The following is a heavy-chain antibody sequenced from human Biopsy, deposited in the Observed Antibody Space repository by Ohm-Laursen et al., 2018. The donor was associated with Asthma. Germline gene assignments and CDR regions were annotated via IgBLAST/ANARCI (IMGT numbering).Heavy chain of an antibody. CDR1: GFVFSQAR. Sequence: SLRLSCTASGFVFSQARMHWVRQAPGKGLEWVAAVSSEGHSASYGDSVKGRFTISRDNSKSRLFLQMDSLRVADSAVYYCARGQEDRGSGAVESWGQGEKVAVSS. D-gene: IGHD2-15*01. CDR3: ARGQEDRGSGAVES. CDR2: VSSEGHSA. V-gene: IGHV3-30*03. J-gene: IGHJ3*01.